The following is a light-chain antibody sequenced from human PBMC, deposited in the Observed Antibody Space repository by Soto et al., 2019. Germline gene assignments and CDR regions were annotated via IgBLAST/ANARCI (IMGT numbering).Light chain of an antibody. V-gene: IGLV2-23*01. Sequence: QSALTQPASLSVAPGQSITISCPGTSSDVGSYNLVSWYQQHPGKAPKLMIYEGSKRPSGVSNRFSGSKSGNTASLTISGLQAEDEADYYCCSYAGSPYVFGTGTKVTVL. CDR2: EGS. CDR3: CSYAGSPYV. CDR1: SSDVGSYNL. J-gene: IGLJ1*01.